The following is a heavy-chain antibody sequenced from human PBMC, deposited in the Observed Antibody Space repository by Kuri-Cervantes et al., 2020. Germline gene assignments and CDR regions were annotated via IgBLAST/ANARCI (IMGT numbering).Heavy chain of an antibody. CDR3: ARGHNGPFDS. CDR2: ISYDGSNK. Sequence: GGSLRLSCAASGFTFSSYAMHWVRQAPGKGLEWVAVISYDGSNKYYADSVKGRFTISRDNSKNTLYLQMNSLRAEDTAVYYCARGHNGPFDSWGQGTLVTVSS. V-gene: IGHV3-30-3*01. CDR1: GFTFSSYA. J-gene: IGHJ4*02. D-gene: IGHD1-14*01.